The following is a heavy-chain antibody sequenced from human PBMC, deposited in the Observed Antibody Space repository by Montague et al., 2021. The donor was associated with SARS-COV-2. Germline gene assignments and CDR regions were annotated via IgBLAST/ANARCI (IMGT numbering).Heavy chain of an antibody. V-gene: IGHV4-4*02. CDR1: GASISTSDW. Sequence: SETLSLTCVVSGASISTSDWWSWVRQPPGKGLQRIGEIFHRGSTNYNPXXKSRVTISLDKSKNQFSLNLTSVTAADTAIYYSARDHDDSSGSFDCWGPGTLVTVSS. D-gene: IGHD3-22*01. CDR3: ARDHDDSSGSFDC. J-gene: IGHJ4*02. CDR2: IFHRGST.